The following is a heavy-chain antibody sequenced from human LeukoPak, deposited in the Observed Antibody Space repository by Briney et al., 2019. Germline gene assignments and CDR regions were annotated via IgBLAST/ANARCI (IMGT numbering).Heavy chain of an antibody. J-gene: IGHJ4*02. Sequence: ASVKVSCKASGYTFTSYGISWVRQAPGQGLEWMGWISAYNGNTNYAQKLLGRVTMTTDTSTSTAYMELRSLRSDDTAVYYCASGTYYYDSSGYYLFDYWGQGTLVTVSS. V-gene: IGHV1-18*01. CDR3: ASGTYYYDSSGYYLFDY. D-gene: IGHD3-22*01. CDR1: GYTFTSYG. CDR2: ISAYNGNT.